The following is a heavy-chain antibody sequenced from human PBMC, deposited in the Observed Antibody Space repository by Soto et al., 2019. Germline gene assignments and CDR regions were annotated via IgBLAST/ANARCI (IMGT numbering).Heavy chain of an antibody. CDR2: VSGNGLST. D-gene: IGHD3-10*01. J-gene: IGHJ6*02. CDR3: AKVQGSGSGLYYFYYYGMDV. CDR1: GFTFSSYA. V-gene: IGHV3-23*01. Sequence: VGSLRLSCAASGFTFSSYALSWVRQAPGKGLQCVSTVSGNGLSTYYADSVKGRFTISRDNSRNTLYLQMNSLRAEDTAVYYCAKVQGSGSGLYYFYYYGMDVWGQGTTVTVSS.